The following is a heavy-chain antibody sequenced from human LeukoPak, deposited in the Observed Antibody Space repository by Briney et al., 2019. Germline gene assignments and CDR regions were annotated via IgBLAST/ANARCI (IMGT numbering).Heavy chain of an antibody. V-gene: IGHV3-7*03. D-gene: IGHD5-12*01. CDR2: INQDGSEK. J-gene: IGHJ4*02. CDR3: ARALGAYASF. Sequence: GGSLRLSCAASGFTFSDYWMHWVRQAPEKGLEWVANINQDGSEKYYVDSVKGRFTISRDNAKNSLYLQTNSLRAEDTAAYYCARALGAYASFWGQGTLVTVSS. CDR1: GFTFSDYW.